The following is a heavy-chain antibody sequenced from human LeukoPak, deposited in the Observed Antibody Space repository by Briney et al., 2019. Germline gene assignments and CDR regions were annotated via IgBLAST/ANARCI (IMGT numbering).Heavy chain of an antibody. CDR2: ISSSSSTI. J-gene: IGHJ1*01. CDR3: ARDILTGSQSRFQH. V-gene: IGHV3-11*04. D-gene: IGHD3-9*01. Sequence: GGSLRLSCAASGFTFSDYYMSWICQAPGKGMEWVSYISSSSSTIYYADSVKGRFTISRDNAKNSLYLQMNSLRAEDTAVYYCARDILTGSQSRFQHWGQGTLVTVSS. CDR1: GFTFSDYY.